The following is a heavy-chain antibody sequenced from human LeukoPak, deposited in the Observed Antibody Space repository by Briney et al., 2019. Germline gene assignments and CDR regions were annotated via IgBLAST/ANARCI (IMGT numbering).Heavy chain of an antibody. CDR3: ATYGSGSSMFDY. D-gene: IGHD3-10*01. CDR1: GGTFSSYA. CDR2: IIPIFGTA. Sequence: ASVKVSCKASGGTFSSYAISWVRQAPGQGLEWMGGIIPIFGTANYAQKFQGRVTITADESTSTAYMELSSLRSEDTAVYYCATYGSGSSMFDYWGQGTLVTVSS. J-gene: IGHJ4*02. V-gene: IGHV1-69*13.